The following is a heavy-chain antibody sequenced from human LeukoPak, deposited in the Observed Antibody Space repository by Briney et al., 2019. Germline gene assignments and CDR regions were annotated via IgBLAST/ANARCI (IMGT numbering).Heavy chain of an antibody. V-gene: IGHV5-51*01. J-gene: IGHJ3*02. CDR1: GYSFTGYW. Sequence: GESLKISCKGSGYSFTGYWIGWVRQMPGKGLEWMGIIYPGDSDTRYSPSFQGQVTISADKSISTAYLQWSSLKASDTAMYYCARRSSPGDYGDYEDAFDIWGQGTMVTVSS. CDR3: ARRSSPGDYGDYEDAFDI. D-gene: IGHD4-17*01. CDR2: IYPGDSDT.